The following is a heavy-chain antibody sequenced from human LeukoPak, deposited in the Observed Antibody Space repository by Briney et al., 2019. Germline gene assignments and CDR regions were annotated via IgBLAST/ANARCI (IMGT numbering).Heavy chain of an antibody. CDR2: ISSSSSYI. J-gene: IGHJ4*02. V-gene: IGHV3-21*01. CDR3: ATEDCSSTSCYDY. Sequence: GGSLRLSCAASGFTFSSYSMNWVRQAPGKGLEWVSSISSSSSYIYYADSVKGRFTISRDNAKNSLYLQVNSLRAEDTAVYYCATEDCSSTSCYDYWGQGTLVTVSS. D-gene: IGHD2-2*01. CDR1: GFTFSSYS.